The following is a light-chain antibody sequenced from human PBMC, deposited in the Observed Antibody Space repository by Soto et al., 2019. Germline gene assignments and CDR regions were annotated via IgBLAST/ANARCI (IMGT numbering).Light chain of an antibody. V-gene: IGKV1-5*03. CDR3: QHDNSYSEA. CDR1: QTISSW. CDR2: KAS. J-gene: IGKJ1*01. Sequence: DIQITQSPSTLSGSVGDRVTITCRASQTISSWLAWYQQKPGKAPKRLIYKASTLKSGVPSRFSGSGSGTEFTLTISSLQPDDFATYYCQHDNSYSEAFGQGTKVELK.